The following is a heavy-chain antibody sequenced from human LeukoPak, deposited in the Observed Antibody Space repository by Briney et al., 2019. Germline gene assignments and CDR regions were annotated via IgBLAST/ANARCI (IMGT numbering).Heavy chain of an antibody. CDR1: GYTFTSYY. Sequence: ASVKVSCKASGYTFTSYYMHWVRRAPGQGLEWMGIINPSGGSTSYAQKFQGRVTMTRDTSTSTVYMELSSLRSEGTAVYYCASPSIVGATRDAFDIWGQGTMVTVSS. CDR2: INPSGGST. D-gene: IGHD1-26*01. CDR3: ASPSIVGATRDAFDI. J-gene: IGHJ3*02. V-gene: IGHV1-46*01.